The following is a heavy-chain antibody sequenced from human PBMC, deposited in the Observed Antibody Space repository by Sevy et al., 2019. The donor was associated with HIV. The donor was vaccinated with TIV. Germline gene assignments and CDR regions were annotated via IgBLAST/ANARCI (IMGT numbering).Heavy chain of an antibody. V-gene: IGHV3-53*01. J-gene: IGHJ4*02. CDR2: IYSGGST. D-gene: IGHD3-10*01. CDR3: ARGGPLSNPVDY. Sequence: GGSLRLSCAASGFTVSSNYMSWVRQAPGKGLEWVSVIYSGGSTYYADSVKGRFTISRDNSKNTLYLQMNSLRAENTAVYYCARGGPLSNPVDYWGQGTLVTVSS. CDR1: GFTVSSNY.